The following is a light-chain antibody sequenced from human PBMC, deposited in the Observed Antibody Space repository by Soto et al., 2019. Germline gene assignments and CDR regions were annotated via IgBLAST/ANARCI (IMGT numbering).Light chain of an antibody. V-gene: IGKV3-20*01. CDR2: GAY. Sequence: ENVLTQSPGTLSLSPGERATLSCRASQSVSSYLAWYQKKPGQPPRLLIYGAYNRATGIPDRVTGSGSGTDFTLTISRLQPEDFAVYYCQQYGTSPRTFGQGTKVEIK. CDR1: QSVSSY. J-gene: IGKJ2*01. CDR3: QQYGTSPRT.